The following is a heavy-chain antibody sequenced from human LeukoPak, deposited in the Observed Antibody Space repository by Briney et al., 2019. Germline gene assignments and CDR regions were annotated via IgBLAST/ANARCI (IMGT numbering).Heavy chain of an antibody. V-gene: IGHV3-64*02. J-gene: IGHJ4*02. Sequence: GGSLRLSCAASGFTFSSYAMHWVRQAPGKGLEYVSAISSNGGSTYYADSVKGRFTISRDNSKNTLYVQMNSLRAEDTAVYFCAKAPRKTVAGLSGSDFWGQGTRVTVSS. D-gene: IGHD6-19*01. CDR3: AKAPRKTVAGLSGSDF. CDR2: ISSNGGST. CDR1: GFTFSSYA.